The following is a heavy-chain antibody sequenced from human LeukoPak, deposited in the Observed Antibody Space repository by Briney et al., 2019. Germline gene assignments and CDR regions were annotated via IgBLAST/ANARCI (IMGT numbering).Heavy chain of an antibody. CDR3: ARDGEGDYSGFDI. J-gene: IGHJ3*02. CDR1: GFTFSSYA. CDR2: IGDGGGSI. D-gene: IGHD4-17*01. Sequence: PGGSLRLSCGASGFTFSSYAMTWARQAPGKGLEWVSAIGDGGGSINYADSVKGRFTISRDNSKNTLYLQLNILRAEDTAVYYCARDGEGDYSGFDIWGQGTMVTVSS. V-gene: IGHV3-23*01.